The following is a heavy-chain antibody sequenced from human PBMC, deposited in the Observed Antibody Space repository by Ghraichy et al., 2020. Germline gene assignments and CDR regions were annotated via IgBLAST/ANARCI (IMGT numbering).Heavy chain of an antibody. J-gene: IGHJ3*02. CDR1: GFTFRSYW. Sequence: GGSLRLSCAASGFTFRSYWMTWVRQAPGKGLECVANIKHDGSETYYVDSVKGRFTISRDNARNSLYLQLNRLRAEDTAVYYCARDLWVTAPGIWGQGTMVTVSS. D-gene: IGHD2-21*02. V-gene: IGHV3-7*01. CDR2: IKHDGSET. CDR3: ARDLWVTAPGI.